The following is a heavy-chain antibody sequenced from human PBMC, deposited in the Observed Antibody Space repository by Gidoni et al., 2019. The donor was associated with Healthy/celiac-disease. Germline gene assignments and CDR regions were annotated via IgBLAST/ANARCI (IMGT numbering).Heavy chain of an antibody. CDR1: GFTFSSYA. Sequence: EVQLLESGGGLVQPGGSLRLSCAASGFTFSSYAMSWVRQAPGKGLEWVSAISGSGGSTYYADSVKGRFTISRDNSKNTLYLQMNSLRAEDTAVYYCAKDPLYYDSSEGDAFDIWGQGTMVTVSS. V-gene: IGHV3-23*01. CDR3: AKDPLYYDSSEGDAFDI. CDR2: ISGSGGST. D-gene: IGHD3-22*01. J-gene: IGHJ3*02.